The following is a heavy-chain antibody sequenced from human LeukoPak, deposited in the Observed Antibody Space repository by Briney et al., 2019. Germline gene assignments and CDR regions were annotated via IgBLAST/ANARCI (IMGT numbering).Heavy chain of an antibody. CDR3: ARDRVTMVRGVPSGMDA. CDR1: GGSISSYC. D-gene: IGHD3-10*01. V-gene: IGHV4-59*01. J-gene: IGHJ6*04. CDR2: IYYSGNT. Sequence: PSETLSLTCTVSGGSISSYCWSWIRQPPGKGLEWIGYIYYSGNTNYNPSLKSRVTISVDTSKNQFSLKLSSVTAADTAVYYCARDRVTMVRGVPSGMDAWGKGTTVTVSS.